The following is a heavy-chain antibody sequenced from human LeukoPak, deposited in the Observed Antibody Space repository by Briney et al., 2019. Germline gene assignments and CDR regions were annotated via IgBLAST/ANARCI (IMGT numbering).Heavy chain of an antibody. CDR3: ARGFGFHIAARAYDTHYYMDV. Sequence: ASVKVSCKASGYTFTSYYMHWVRQAPGQGLEWMGIINPSGGSTSYAQKFQGRVTMTRDMSTSTVYMELSSLRSEDTAVYYCARGFGFHIAARAYDTHYYMDVWGKGTTVTVSS. J-gene: IGHJ6*03. V-gene: IGHV1-46*01. CDR2: INPSGGST. D-gene: IGHD6-6*01. CDR1: GYTFTSYY.